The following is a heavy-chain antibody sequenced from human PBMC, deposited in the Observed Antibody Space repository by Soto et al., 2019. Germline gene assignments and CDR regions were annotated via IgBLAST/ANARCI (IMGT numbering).Heavy chain of an antibody. CDR1: GFTFDDYT. CDR3: AKEVSIAARSDYYYGMDV. Sequence: EVQLVESGVVVVQPGGSLRLSCAASGFTFDDYTMHWVRQAPGKGLEWVSLISWDGGSTYYADSVKGRFTISRDNSKNSLYLQMNSLRTEDTALYYCAKEVSIAARSDYYYGMDVWGQGTTVTVSS. CDR2: ISWDGGST. J-gene: IGHJ6*02. D-gene: IGHD6-6*01. V-gene: IGHV3-43*01.